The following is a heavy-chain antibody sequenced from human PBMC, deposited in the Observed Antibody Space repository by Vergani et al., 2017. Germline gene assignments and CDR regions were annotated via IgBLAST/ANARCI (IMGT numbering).Heavy chain of an antibody. V-gene: IGHV3-33*01. CDR1: GFTFRSYG. Sequence: QVQLVASGGGVVQPGRSLRLSCAASGFTFRSYGMHWVRQAPGKGLEWVAVIWYDGSNKYYADSVKGRFTISRDNSKNTLYLQMNSLRPEDTAVYYCARDTVTGSRYFDYWGQGTLVTVSS. J-gene: IGHJ4*02. CDR3: ARDTVTGSRYFDY. D-gene: IGHD6-19*01. CDR2: IWYDGSNK.